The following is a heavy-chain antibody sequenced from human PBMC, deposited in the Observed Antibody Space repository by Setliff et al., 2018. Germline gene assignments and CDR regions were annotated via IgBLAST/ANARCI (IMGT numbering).Heavy chain of an antibody. CDR2: IYTSGST. Sequence: SETLSLTCTVSGDSISSRRNYWGWFRQPAGKELEWIGQIYTSGSTNYNPSLKSRVTISGDTSKNQVSLRLSSVTAADTAVYYCATRKSSGRLYYMDVWGKGTTVTVSS. J-gene: IGHJ6*03. V-gene: IGHV4-61*09. CDR3: ATRKSSGRLYYMDV. CDR1: GDSISSRRNY. D-gene: IGHD1-26*01.